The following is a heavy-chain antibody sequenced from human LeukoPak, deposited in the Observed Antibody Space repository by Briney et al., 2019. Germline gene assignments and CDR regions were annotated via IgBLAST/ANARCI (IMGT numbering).Heavy chain of an antibody. D-gene: IGHD5-18*01. CDR1: GFTFSSYA. J-gene: IGHJ4*02. CDR3: ARLLQQWPPINFDC. Sequence: PGGSLRLSCAASGFTFSSYAMSWVRQAPGKGLEWVSAISGSGGSTYYADSVKGRFTISRDNAKNSLSLQMNSLRAEDTAVYYCARLLQQWPPINFDCWGQGALVTVSS. CDR2: ISGSGGST. V-gene: IGHV3-23*01.